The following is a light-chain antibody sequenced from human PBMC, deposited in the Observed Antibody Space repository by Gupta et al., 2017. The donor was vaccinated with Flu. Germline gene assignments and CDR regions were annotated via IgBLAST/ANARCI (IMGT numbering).Light chain of an antibody. V-gene: IGKV1-9*01. CDR2: TAS. Sequence: DIQLTQSPSFLSASVGDRVTITCRASQGISSYLAWYQQKPGKAPKLLIYTASTLQSGVPSSFSGSGSGTEFTLTISSLQPEDFATYYCQQLNTNPPFTFGPGTKVDI. CDR1: QGISSY. J-gene: IGKJ3*01. CDR3: QQLNTNPPFT.